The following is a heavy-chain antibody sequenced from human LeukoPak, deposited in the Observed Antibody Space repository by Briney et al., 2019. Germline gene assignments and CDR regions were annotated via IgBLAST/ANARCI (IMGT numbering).Heavy chain of an antibody. Sequence: SETLSLTCTVSGGSVSSGTYYWSWIRQPPGKELEWIGYISYIGNTNYNPSLKSRVTISKYTSKNQFSLKLSSVTAADTAVYYCVREHDWGDFDYWGQGALVTVSS. V-gene: IGHV4-61*01. CDR3: VREHDWGDFDY. J-gene: IGHJ4*02. CDR2: ISYIGNT. CDR1: GGSVSSGTYY. D-gene: IGHD3-9*01.